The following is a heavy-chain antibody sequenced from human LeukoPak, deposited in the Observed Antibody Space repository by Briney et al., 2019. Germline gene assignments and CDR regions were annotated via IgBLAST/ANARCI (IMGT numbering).Heavy chain of an antibody. CDR2: IIPIFGTA. CDR3: ATGSGSYHYYYYYMDV. D-gene: IGHD3-10*01. Sequence: ASAKVSCKASGGTFSSYAISWVRQAPGQGLEWMGGIIPIFGTANYAQKFQGRVTITTDESTSTAYMELSSLRSEDTAVYYCATGSGSYHYYYYYMDVWGKGTTVTVSS. CDR1: GGTFSSYA. V-gene: IGHV1-69*05. J-gene: IGHJ6*03.